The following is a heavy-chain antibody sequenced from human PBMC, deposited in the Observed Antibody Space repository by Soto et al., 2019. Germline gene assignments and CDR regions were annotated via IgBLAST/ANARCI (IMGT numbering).Heavy chain of an antibody. Sequence: QITLKESGPTLVKPTQTLTLTCTFSGFSLSTSGVGVGWIRQPPGKALELLALIYWDDDKLYSPSLKSRLTITKDTSKNQVVLTMTNMDPVDTATYYCAHRRSYCSGGSCYSGFDYWGQGTLVTVSS. CDR3: AHRRSYCSGGSCYSGFDY. V-gene: IGHV2-5*02. D-gene: IGHD2-15*01. CDR2: IYWDDDK. J-gene: IGHJ4*02. CDR1: GFSLSTSGVG.